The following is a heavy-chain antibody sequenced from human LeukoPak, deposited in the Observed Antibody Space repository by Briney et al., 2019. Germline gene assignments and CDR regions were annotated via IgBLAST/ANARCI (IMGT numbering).Heavy chain of an antibody. J-gene: IGHJ6*02. V-gene: IGHV3-11*01. CDR2: ISSSGSTI. CDR1: GFTFSDYY. D-gene: IGHD2-2*01. Sequence: GGSLRLSRAASGFTFSDYYMSWIRQAPGKGLEWVSYISSSGSTIYYADSVKGRFTISSDNAKNSLYLQMNSLRAEDTAVYYCARDHPVYCSSTSCYAPYYYYGMDVWGQGTTVTVSS. CDR3: ARDHPVYCSSTSCYAPYYYYGMDV.